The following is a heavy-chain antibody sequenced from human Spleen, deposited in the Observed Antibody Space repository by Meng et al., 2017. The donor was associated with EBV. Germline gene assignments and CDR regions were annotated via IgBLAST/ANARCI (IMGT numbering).Heavy chain of an antibody. D-gene: IGHD5-12*01. J-gene: IGHJ4*02. CDR3: ARGGDSDYEHAY. Sequence: QVKLQESGPGLVKPSQTLSLTCAVSGGSISSGGYYWSWIRQPPGKGLEWIGYIYYSGSTYYNPSLKSRVTISVDMSKNQFSLKLSSVTAADTAVYYCARGGDSDYEHAYWGQGTLVTVSS. CDR2: IYYSGST. V-gene: IGHV4-30-4*01. CDR1: GGSISSGGYY.